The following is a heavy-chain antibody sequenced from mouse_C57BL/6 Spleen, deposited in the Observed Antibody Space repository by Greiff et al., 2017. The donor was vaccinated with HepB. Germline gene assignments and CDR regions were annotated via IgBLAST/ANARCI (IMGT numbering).Heavy chain of an antibody. CDR2: INPYNGGT. Sequence: VQLKESGPVLVKPGASVKMSCKASGYTFTDYYMNWVKQSHGKSLEWIGVINPYNGGTSYNQKFKGKATLTVDKSSSTAYMELNSLTSEDSAVYYCARNYGNPYYAMDYWGQGTSVTVSS. D-gene: IGHD2-1*01. J-gene: IGHJ4*01. CDR3: ARNYGNPYYAMDY. CDR1: GYTFTDYY. V-gene: IGHV1-19*01.